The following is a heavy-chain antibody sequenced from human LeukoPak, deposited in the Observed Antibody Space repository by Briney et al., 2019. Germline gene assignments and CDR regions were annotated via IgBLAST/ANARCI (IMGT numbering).Heavy chain of an antibody. Sequence: GASVKVSCKASGYTFTGYYMHWVRQAPGQGLEWMGWINPNSGGTNYAQKFQGRVTMTTDTSTSTAYMELRSLRSDDTAVYYCAYGSGSYWTFDYWGQGTLVTVSS. J-gene: IGHJ4*02. CDR3: AYGSGSYWTFDY. CDR1: GYTFTGYY. V-gene: IGHV1-2*02. D-gene: IGHD3-10*01. CDR2: INPNSGGT.